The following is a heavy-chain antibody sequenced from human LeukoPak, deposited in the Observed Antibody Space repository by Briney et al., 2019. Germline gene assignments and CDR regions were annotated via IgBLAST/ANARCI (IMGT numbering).Heavy chain of an antibody. CDR2: INPNSVGT. CDR3: ARDVAALRLVDY. Sequence: GASVKVSCKASGYTFTAYYMHWVRQAPGQGLEWMGWINPNSVGTNYAQNFQDRVTMTRDTSISTAYMELSRLTSDDTAIYYCARDVAALRLVDYWGQGTLVTVSS. D-gene: IGHD6-13*01. J-gene: IGHJ4*02. V-gene: IGHV1-2*02. CDR1: GYTFTAYY.